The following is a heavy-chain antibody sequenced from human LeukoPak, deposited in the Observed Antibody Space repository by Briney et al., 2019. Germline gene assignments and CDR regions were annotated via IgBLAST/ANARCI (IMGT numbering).Heavy chain of an antibody. J-gene: IGHJ4*02. Sequence: GESPKISCRTSGYSFTNYWIGWVRQMPGKGLEWRGIIYPGDSDTRFSPSFQGQVTVSADKSISTAYLQWSSLKASDTAMYYCARRGGNSLEFDYWGQGTLVTVSS. D-gene: IGHD4-23*01. CDR3: ARRGGNSLEFDY. CDR1: GYSFTNYW. V-gene: IGHV5-51*01. CDR2: IYPGDSDT.